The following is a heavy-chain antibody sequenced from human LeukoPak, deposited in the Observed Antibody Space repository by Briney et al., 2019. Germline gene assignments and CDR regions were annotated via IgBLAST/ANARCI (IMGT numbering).Heavy chain of an antibody. CDR1: GYTFTGYY. Sequence: GASVKVSCKASGYTFTGYYMHWVRQAPGQGLEWMGGIIPIFGTANYAQKFQGRVTITTDESTSTAYMELSSLRSEDTAVYYCARDSGVVAARRWLYYFDYWGQGTLVTVSS. V-gene: IGHV1-69*05. CDR2: IIPIFGTA. D-gene: IGHD6-6*01. CDR3: ARDSGVVAARRWLYYFDY. J-gene: IGHJ4*02.